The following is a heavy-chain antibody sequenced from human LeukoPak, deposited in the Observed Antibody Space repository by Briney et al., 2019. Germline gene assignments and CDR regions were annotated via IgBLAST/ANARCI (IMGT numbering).Heavy chain of an antibody. CDR3: ARGEEGATRGIPIDY. D-gene: IGHD1-26*01. V-gene: IGHV1-18*01. CDR2: ISAYNGNT. Sequence: GASVKDSCKASGYTFTSYGISWVRQAPGQGLEWMGWISAYNGNTNYAQKLQGRVTMTTDTSTSTAYMELRSLRSDDTAVYYCARGEEGATRGIPIDYWGQGTLVTVSS. CDR1: GYTFTSYG. J-gene: IGHJ4*02.